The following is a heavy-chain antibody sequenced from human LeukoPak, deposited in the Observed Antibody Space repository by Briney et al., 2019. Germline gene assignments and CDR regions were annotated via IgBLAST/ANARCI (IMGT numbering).Heavy chain of an antibody. V-gene: IGHV4-59*01. J-gene: IGHJ3*02. CDR1: GGSISSYY. CDR3: ARDTATYAPPYAFDI. D-gene: IGHD5-18*01. CDR2: IYYSGST. Sequence: SETLSLTCTVSGGSISSYYWSWIRQPPGKGLEWIGYIYYSGSTNCNPSLNSRVTISRDTSKNHFSLQLSSVTAADTAVYYCARDTATYAPPYAFDIWGQGTMVTVSS.